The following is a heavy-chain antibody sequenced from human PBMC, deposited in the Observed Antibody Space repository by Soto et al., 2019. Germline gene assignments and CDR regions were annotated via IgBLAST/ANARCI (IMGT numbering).Heavy chain of an antibody. Sequence: SETLSLTCSVSNGSINSAGHFWSWLRQHPGKGLEWLGYIYYTGSTYYNPALQRRAVFSIDTSKTRFSLKLTSVIAADTAVYYRARGFGGVSLDYFAFWGQGTQVTVSS. D-gene: IGHD3-16*01. CDR2: IYYTGST. J-gene: IGHJ4*02. V-gene: IGHV4-31*03. CDR3: ARGFGGVSLDYFAF. CDR1: NGSINSAGHF.